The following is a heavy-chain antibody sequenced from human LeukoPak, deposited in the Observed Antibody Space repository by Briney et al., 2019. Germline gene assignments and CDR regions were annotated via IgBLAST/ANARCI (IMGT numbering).Heavy chain of an antibody. V-gene: IGHV1-46*01. CDR3: ASPNESTYYYDSSGYPFDY. J-gene: IGHJ4*02. CDR1: GYPFTSYY. Sequence: ASVKVSCKASGYPFTSYYIHWVRQAPGQGLEWMGIINPSDRSTSYAQKFQGRVTMTRDTSTSTVYMELSSLRSEDTAVYYCASPNESTYYYDSSGYPFDYWGQGTLVTVSS. CDR2: INPSDRST. D-gene: IGHD3-22*01.